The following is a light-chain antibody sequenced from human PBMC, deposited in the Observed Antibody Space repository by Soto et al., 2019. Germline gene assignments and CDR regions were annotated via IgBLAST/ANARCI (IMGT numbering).Light chain of an antibody. CDR1: QSVAKNY. Sequence: EIVLTQSPGTLSLSPGERATLSCRASQSVAKNYLAWYQQKPGQAPRLLIYGPSSRATGIPDRFSGSGSGTDFTLTISRLEPEDFAAYYCHQYASYPQTFGQGTKVEIK. V-gene: IGKV3-20*01. J-gene: IGKJ1*01. CDR3: HQYASYPQT. CDR2: GPS.